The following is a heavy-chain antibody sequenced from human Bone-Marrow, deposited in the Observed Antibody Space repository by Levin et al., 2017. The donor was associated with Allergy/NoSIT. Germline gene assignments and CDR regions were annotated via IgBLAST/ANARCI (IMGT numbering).Heavy chain of an antibody. Sequence: SQTLSLTCSVSGGSISSGRYYFTWVRQSAGKGLEWIGRIYTTGSTNYNPSLESRVTISRDTCKKEVYLTLSSVTAADTAVYYCARDRLASLYYYSMGVWGRGTTVIVSS. J-gene: IGHJ6*03. CDR2: IYTTGST. CDR3: ARDRLASLYYYSMGV. CDR1: GGSISSGRYY. V-gene: IGHV4-61*02.